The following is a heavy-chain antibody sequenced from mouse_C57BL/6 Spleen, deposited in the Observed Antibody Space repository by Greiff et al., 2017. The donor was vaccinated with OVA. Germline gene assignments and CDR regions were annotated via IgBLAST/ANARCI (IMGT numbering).Heavy chain of an antibody. V-gene: IGHV1-42*01. Sequence: VQLQHSGPELVKPGASVKISCKASGYSFTGYYMNWVKQSPEKSLEWIGEINPSTGGTTYNQKFKAKATLTVDKSSSTAYMQLKSLTSEDSAVYYCARKEVDSSGLYYFDYWGQGTTLTVSS. D-gene: IGHD3-2*02. J-gene: IGHJ2*01. CDR3: ARKEVDSSGLYYFDY. CDR2: INPSTGGT. CDR1: GYSFTGYY.